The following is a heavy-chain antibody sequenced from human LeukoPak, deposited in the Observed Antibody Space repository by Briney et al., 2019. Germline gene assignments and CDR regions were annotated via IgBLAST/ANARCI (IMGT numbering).Heavy chain of an antibody. V-gene: IGHV1-24*01. J-gene: IGHJ6*02. CDR2: FDPEDGET. CDR3: ATSPSNYGMDV. Sequence: ASVKVSCKVSGYTLTELSMHWVRQAPGKGLEWMGGFDPEDGETIYAQKFQGRVTMTEDTSTDTACMGLSSLRSEDTAVYYCATSPSNYGMDVWGQGTTVTVSS. CDR1: GYTLTELS.